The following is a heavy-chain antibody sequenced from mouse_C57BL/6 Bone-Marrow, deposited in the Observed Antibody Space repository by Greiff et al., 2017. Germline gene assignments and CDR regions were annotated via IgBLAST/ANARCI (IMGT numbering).Heavy chain of an antibody. Sequence: EVKLMESGGGLVKPGGSLKLSCAASGFTFSDYGMHWVRQAPEKGLEWVAYISSGSSTIYYADTVKGRFTISRDNAKNTLFLQMTSLRSEDTAMYYCARSFFITTFYFDYWGQGTTLTVSS. D-gene: IGHD1-1*01. CDR1: GFTFSDYG. CDR3: ARSFFITTFYFDY. CDR2: ISSGSSTI. J-gene: IGHJ2*01. V-gene: IGHV5-17*01.